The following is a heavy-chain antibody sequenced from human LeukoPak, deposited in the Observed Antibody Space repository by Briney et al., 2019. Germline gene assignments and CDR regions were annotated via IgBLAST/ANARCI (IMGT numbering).Heavy chain of an antibody. CDR1: GGSISSYY. CDR3: ARRSMVRGSNWFDP. J-gene: IGHJ5*02. Sequence: PSETLSLTCTASGGSISSYYWSWIRQPPGKGLEWIGYIYYSGSTNYNPSLKSRVTISVDTSKNQFSLKLSSVTAADTAVYYCARRSMVRGSNWFDPWGQGTLVTVSS. V-gene: IGHV4-59*12. D-gene: IGHD3-10*01. CDR2: IYYSGST.